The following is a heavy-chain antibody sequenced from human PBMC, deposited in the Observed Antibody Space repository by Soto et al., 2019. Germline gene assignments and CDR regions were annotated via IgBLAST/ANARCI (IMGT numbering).Heavy chain of an antibody. CDR1: GDTFSSYA. D-gene: IGHD6-19*01. CDR3: AKGSGVKQWQIDYFDY. J-gene: IGHJ4*02. CDR2: ISGSGGST. Sequence: GGSLRLSCAASGDTFSSYAMSWVHQAPGKGLGWVSAISGSGGSTYYADSVKGRFTISRDNSKNTLYLQMNSLRAEDTAVYYCAKGSGVKQWQIDYFDYWGQGTLVTVSS. V-gene: IGHV3-23*01.